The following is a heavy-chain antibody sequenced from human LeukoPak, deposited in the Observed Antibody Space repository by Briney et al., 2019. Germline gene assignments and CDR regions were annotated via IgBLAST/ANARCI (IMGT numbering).Heavy chain of an antibody. Sequence: PGRSLRLSCAASGFTFSSYGMHWVRQAPGKGLEWVAVIWYDGSNKYYADSVKGRFTISRDNSKNTLYLQMNSLSAEDTAVYYCARAKYSGSYFFDYWGQGTLVTVSS. J-gene: IGHJ4*02. CDR2: IWYDGSNK. D-gene: IGHD1-26*01. CDR1: GFTFSSYG. V-gene: IGHV3-33*01. CDR3: ARAKYSGSYFFDY.